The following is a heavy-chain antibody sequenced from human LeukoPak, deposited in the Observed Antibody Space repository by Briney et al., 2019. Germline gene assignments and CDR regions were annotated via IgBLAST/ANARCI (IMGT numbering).Heavy chain of an antibody. CDR1: GDSISSGDYY. D-gene: IGHD3-22*01. Sequence: SETLSLTRTVSGDSISSGDYYWSWIRQPAGKGLEWIGRISSSGSTNYNPTLKSRVTISVDTSKNQFSLKLSSVTAADTAVYFCARGPYSYDSSGAFDIWGQGTMVTVSS. CDR3: ARGPYSYDSSGAFDI. V-gene: IGHV4-61*02. CDR2: ISSSGST. J-gene: IGHJ3*02.